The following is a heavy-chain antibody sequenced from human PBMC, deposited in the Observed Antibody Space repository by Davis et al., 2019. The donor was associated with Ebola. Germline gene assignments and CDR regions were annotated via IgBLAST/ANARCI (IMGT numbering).Heavy chain of an antibody. CDR2: IKQDGSEK. D-gene: IGHD2-15*01. CDR1: GFTFSSYA. CDR3: ARRIEL. V-gene: IGHV3-7*03. J-gene: IGHJ4*02. Sequence: GGSLRLSCAASGFTFSSYAMHWVRQAPGKGLEWVANIKQDGSEKYYVDSVKGRFTISRDNAKNSLYLQMNSLRAEDTAVYYCARRIELWGQGTLVTVSS.